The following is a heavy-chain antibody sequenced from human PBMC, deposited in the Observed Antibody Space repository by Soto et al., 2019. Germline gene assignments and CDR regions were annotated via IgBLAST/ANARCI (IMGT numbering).Heavy chain of an antibody. Sequence: SVKVSCKASGGTFSSYAISWVRQAPGQGLEWMGGIIPIFGTANYAQKFQGRVTITADESTSTAYMELSSLRSEDTAVYYCARIPGRYYDSSGYFDYWGQGTLVTVSS. V-gene: IGHV1-69*13. D-gene: IGHD3-22*01. CDR1: GGTFSSYA. CDR2: IIPIFGTA. J-gene: IGHJ4*02. CDR3: ARIPGRYYDSSGYFDY.